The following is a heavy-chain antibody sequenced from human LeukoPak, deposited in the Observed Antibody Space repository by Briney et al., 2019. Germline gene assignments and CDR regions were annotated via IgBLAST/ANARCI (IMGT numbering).Heavy chain of an antibody. CDR1: GFTFSSYS. CDR3: ARGGGIVGADFDY. V-gene: IGHV3-21*01. Sequence: GGSLRLSCAASGFTFSSYSMNWVRQAPGKGLEWVSSISSSSSYIYYADSVKGRFTISRDNAKNSLYLQMNSLRAEYTAVYYCARGGGIVGADFDYWGQGTLVTVSS. J-gene: IGHJ4*02. CDR2: ISSSSSYI. D-gene: IGHD1-26*01.